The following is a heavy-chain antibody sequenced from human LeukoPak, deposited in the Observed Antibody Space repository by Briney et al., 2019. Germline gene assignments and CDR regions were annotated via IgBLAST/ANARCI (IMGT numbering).Heavy chain of an antibody. CDR3: ARGLMSGYDDY. CDR2: IYHSGST. J-gene: IGHJ4*02. V-gene: IGHV4-38-2*02. Sequence: SETLSLTCTVSGYSISSGYYWGWIRQPPGKGREWIGSIYHSGSTYCNPSLKSRVTISVDTSKNQFSLKLSSVTAADTAVYYCARGLMSGYDDYWGQGTLVTVSS. CDR1: GYSISSGYY. D-gene: IGHD5-12*01.